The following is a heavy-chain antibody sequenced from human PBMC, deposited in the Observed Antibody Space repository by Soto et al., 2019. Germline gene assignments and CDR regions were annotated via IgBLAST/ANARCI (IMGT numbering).Heavy chain of an antibody. CDR3: ARGRTTVVTGYNWFDP. J-gene: IGHJ5*02. CDR2: MNPTTGNT. CDR1: GYSFTSYD. Sequence: QVQLVLSGAEVKKPGASVKVSCRASGYSFTSYDIHWVRQATGQGLEWMGWMNPTTGNTGYAQKFQGRITMTRNTSITTASMELSSLRSDDTAVYYCARGRTTVVTGYNWFDPWGQGTLVTVSS. V-gene: IGHV1-8*01. D-gene: IGHD4-4*01.